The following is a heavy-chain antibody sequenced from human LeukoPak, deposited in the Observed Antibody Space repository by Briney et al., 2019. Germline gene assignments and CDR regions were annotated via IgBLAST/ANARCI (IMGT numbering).Heavy chain of an antibody. J-gene: IGHJ4*02. CDR1: GGSISSYY. Sequence: SETLSLPCTVSGGSISSYYWSWIRQPPGKGLEWIGYIYYSGSTNYNPSLKSRVTISVDTSKNQFSLKLSSVTAADTAVYSCARGTYYYDSSGYYYFDYWGQGTLVTVSS. D-gene: IGHD3-22*01. CDR2: IYYSGST. CDR3: ARGTYYYDSSGYYYFDY. V-gene: IGHV4-59*01.